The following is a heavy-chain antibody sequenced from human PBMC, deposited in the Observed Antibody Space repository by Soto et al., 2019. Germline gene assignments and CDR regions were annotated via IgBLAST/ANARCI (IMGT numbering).Heavy chain of an antibody. CDR1: GFTFSSYG. D-gene: IGHD4-17*01. V-gene: IGHV3-33*01. CDR3: ARDLVYDYGDYQGP. CDR2: IWYDGSNK. J-gene: IGHJ5*02. Sequence: GGSLRLSCAASGFTFSSYGMHWVRQAPGKGLEWVAVIWYDGSNKYYADSVKGRFTISRDNSKNTLYLQMNSLRAEDTAVYYCARDLVYDYGDYQGPWGQGTLVTVSS.